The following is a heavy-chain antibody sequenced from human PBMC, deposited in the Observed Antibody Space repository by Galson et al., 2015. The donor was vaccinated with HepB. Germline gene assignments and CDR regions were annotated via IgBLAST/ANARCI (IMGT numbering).Heavy chain of an antibody. Sequence: LRLSCAASGFPFSSYWMSWVRQAPGKGLEWVANIKQDGSEKYYVDSVKGRFTISRDNAKNSLYLQMNSLRAEDTAVYYCARQGSGSYYYYYMDVWGKGTTVTVSS. J-gene: IGHJ6*03. V-gene: IGHV3-7*01. CDR2: IKQDGSEK. CDR1: GFPFSSYW. CDR3: ARQGSGSYYYYYMDV. D-gene: IGHD3-10*01.